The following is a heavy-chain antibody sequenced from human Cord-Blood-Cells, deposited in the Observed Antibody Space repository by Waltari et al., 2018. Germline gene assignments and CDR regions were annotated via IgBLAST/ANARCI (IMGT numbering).Heavy chain of an antibody. V-gene: IGHV1-2*02. D-gene: IGHD5-12*01. J-gene: IGHJ5*02. CDR3: ARDRGHNWFDP. CDR2: INPNSGGT. Sequence: QVQPVQSGADVKNPWASVKVSCKASGYTFTGYYMHWVRPAPGQGLEWMGWINPNSGGTNYAQKFPGRVTMTRDTSISTAYMELSRLRSDDTAVYYCARDRGHNWFDPWGQGTLVTVSS. CDR1: GYTFTGYY.